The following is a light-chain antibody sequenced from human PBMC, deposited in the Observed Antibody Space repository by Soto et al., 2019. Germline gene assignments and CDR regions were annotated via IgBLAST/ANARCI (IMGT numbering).Light chain of an antibody. CDR3: TSYTSSSTYV. CDR1: SSDVGGYKY. CDR2: EVS. J-gene: IGLJ1*01. V-gene: IGLV2-14*01. Sequence: QAVLGAPACVCGYPWQSITITRTGTSSDVGGYKYVSWYQQHPGKAPKVMIYEVSNRPSGVSNRFSGSKSGNTASLTISGLQAEDEADYYCTSYTSSSTYVFGTGTKVTVL.